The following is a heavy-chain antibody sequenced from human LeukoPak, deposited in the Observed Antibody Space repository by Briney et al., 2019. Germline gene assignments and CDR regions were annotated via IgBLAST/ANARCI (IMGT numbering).Heavy chain of an antibody. CDR1: GFTFSDYY. CDR3: ASRDGHNYPYFFDY. Sequence: PGGSLRLSCAASGFTFSDYYMSWIRQAPGKGLEWVSYISSSGSTIYYADSVKGRFTISRDNAKNSLYLQMNSLRAEDTAVYYCASRDGHNYPYFFDYWGQGTLVTVSS. J-gene: IGHJ4*02. CDR2: ISSSGSTI. D-gene: IGHD5-24*01. V-gene: IGHV3-11*01.